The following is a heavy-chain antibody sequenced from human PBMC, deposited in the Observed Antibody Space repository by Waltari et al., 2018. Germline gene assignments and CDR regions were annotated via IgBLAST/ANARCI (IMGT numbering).Heavy chain of an antibody. V-gene: IGHV1-2*02. CDR2: INPNNGDT. CDR1: GYTFTGYY. CDR3: GRDLYSSDLIY. D-gene: IGHD3-22*01. Sequence: QVQLVQSGADVKRPGASMKVSCKASGYTFTGYYLHWVRQAPGQGLEWMAWINPNNGDTKYAQKFEGRVTLTRDTSISTAYMELSSLTSDDTAVYYCGRDLYSSDLIYWGQGTLVTVSS. J-gene: IGHJ4*02.